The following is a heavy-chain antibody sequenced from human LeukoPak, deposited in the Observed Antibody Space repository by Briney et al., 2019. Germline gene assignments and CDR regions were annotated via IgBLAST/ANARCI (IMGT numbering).Heavy chain of an antibody. D-gene: IGHD4-17*01. CDR2: ISGSSGST. J-gene: IGHJ6*02. CDR1: RFTFSSYA. CDR3: AVTTSTTGYYYGMDV. V-gene: IGHV3-23*01. Sequence: GGSLRLSCAASRFTFSSYAMSWVRQAPGKGLEWVSSISGSSGSTYYADSVKGRFTISRDNSKNTLFLQMNSLRAGDTAVYYCAVTTSTTGYYYGMDVWGQRTAVTVSS.